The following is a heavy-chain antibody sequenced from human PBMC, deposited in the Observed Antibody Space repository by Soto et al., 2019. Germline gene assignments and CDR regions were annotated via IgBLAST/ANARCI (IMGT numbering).Heavy chain of an antibody. CDR2: IWYDGSIK. Sequence: QVQLVESGGGVVQPGRSLRLSCAASGFTFGIYGMHWVRQAPGKGLEWVAVIWYDGSIKYHADSVKGRFTISRDNSKKTVYLQMNRLRDEDTAVYYCARATSGSFDALDMWGQGTMVTVSS. CDR1: GFTFGIYG. D-gene: IGHD1-26*01. V-gene: IGHV3-33*01. J-gene: IGHJ3*02. CDR3: ARATSGSFDALDM.